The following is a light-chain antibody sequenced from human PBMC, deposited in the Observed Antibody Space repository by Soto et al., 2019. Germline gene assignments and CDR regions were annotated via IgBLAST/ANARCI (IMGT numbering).Light chain of an antibody. CDR3: SSYTTSTTWV. CDR2: EVT. CDR1: SSDVGVYDY. Sequence: QSALTQPASVSGSPGQSITISCTGTSSDVGVYDYVSWYLQHPGKAPKLIISEVTNRPSGVSKRFSGSKSGNTASLTISGLQSDDEGDYYCSSYTTSTTWVFGGGTKLTVL. V-gene: IGLV2-14*01. J-gene: IGLJ3*02.